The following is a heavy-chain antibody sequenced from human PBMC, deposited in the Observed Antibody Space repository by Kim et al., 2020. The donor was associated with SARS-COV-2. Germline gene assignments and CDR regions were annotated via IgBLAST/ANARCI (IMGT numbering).Heavy chain of an antibody. CDR3: AKVNLSRGGMDV. D-gene: IGHD3-10*01. Sequence: GYADSTKGRFTICKDNAKKSLYLQSNSLRAEDTALYYCAKVNLSRGGMDVWGQGTTVTVSS. J-gene: IGHJ6*02. V-gene: IGHV3-9*01.